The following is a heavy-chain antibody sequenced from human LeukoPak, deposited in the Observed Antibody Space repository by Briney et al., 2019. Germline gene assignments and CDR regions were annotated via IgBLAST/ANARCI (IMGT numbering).Heavy chain of an antibody. J-gene: IGHJ4*02. CDR2: IYSGGNT. D-gene: IGHD2-15*01. Sequence: GGSLRLSCAASGFTFSSYWMSWVRQAPGRGLEWVSFIYSGGNTHYSDSVKGRFTISRDNSKNTLYLQMNSLRAEDTAIYYCARRAGEYSHPYDYWGQGTLVTVSS. V-gene: IGHV3-53*01. CDR3: ARRAGEYSHPYDY. CDR1: GFTFSSYW.